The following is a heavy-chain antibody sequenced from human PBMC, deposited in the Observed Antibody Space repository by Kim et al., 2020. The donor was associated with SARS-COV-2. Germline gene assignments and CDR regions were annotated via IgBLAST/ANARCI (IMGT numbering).Heavy chain of an antibody. CDR2: ISWNSGSI. Sequence: GGSLRLSCAASGFTFDDYAMHWVWQALGKGLEWVSGISWNSGSIGYADSVKGRFTISRDNAKNSLYLQMNSLRAEDTALYYCAKDGSYDILTGYRSWGQGTLVTVSS. CDR3: AKDGSYDILTGYRS. CDR1: GFTFDDYA. V-gene: IGHV3-9*01. J-gene: IGHJ5*02. D-gene: IGHD3-9*01.